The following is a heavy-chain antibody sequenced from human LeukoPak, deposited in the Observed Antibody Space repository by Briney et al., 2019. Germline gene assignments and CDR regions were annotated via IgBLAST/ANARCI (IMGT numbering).Heavy chain of an antibody. CDR1: GFSFSSYS. CDR2: ISSSSSYI. V-gene: IGHV3-21*01. J-gene: IGHJ5*02. D-gene: IGHD6-13*01. Sequence: PGGSLRLSCAASGFSFSSYSMNWVRHAPGKGLEWVSYISSSSSYIYYAASVKGRFTISRDNAKNSLYLQMNSLRAEDTAVYYGARVLAAAGSNWFDPWGQGTLVTVSS. CDR3: ARVLAAAGSNWFDP.